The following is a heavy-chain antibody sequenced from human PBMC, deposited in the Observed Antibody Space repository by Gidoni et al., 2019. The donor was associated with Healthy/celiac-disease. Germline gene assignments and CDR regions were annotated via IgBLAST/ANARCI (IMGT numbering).Heavy chain of an antibody. Sequence: EVQLVESGGGSVQPGGSLRLSCAASGFTFSSYWRHWVRKAPGKGLVWVSRINSDGSSTSYADSVKGRFTISRDNAKNTLYLQMNRLRAEDTAVYYCARGLHRTLQNLGWGQGTLVTVSS. V-gene: IGHV3-74*01. CDR2: INSDGSST. CDR3: ARGLHRTLQNLG. J-gene: IGHJ4*02. CDR1: GFTFSSYW.